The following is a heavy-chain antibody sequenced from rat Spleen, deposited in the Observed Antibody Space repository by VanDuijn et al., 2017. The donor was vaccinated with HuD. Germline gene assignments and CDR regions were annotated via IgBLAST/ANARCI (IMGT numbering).Heavy chain of an antibody. Sequence: EVQLVETGGDLVQPGRSLKLSCVASGFTFSSYWMYWIRQAPGKGLEWLSSINTDGGITYYRDSVKGRFTISRDNAKSTLYLQMNSLRSEDTATYYCTRRGTSPFAYWGQGTLVTVSS. D-gene: IGHD4-3*01. CDR3: TRRGTSPFAY. V-gene: IGHV5-58*01. CDR1: GFTFSSYW. J-gene: IGHJ3*01. CDR2: INTDGGIT.